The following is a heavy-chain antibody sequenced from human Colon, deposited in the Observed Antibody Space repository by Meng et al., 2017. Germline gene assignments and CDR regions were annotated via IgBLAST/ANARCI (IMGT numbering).Heavy chain of an antibody. J-gene: IGHJ3*02. CDR1: GFTLTNYG. CDR2: MWFDENDK. V-gene: IGHV3-33*01. Sequence: GESLKISCEASGFTLTNYGMHWVRQAPGKGLEWVAVMWFDENDKYYEDSVKGRFTVSRDISKNTLYLQMNSLRAEDTAVYYCAGSPVRFGFNIWGQGTMVTVSS. CDR3: AGSPVRFGFNI. D-gene: IGHD3-16*01.